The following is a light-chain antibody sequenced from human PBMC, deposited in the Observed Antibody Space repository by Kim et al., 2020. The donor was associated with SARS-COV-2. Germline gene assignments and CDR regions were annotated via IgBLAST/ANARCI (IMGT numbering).Light chain of an antibody. V-gene: IGLV2-23*02. J-gene: IGLJ2*01. CDR1: SDDVGRHDL. CDR3: CSYADRNTI. Sequence: PGQSITISCIGTSDDVGRHDLVSWFQQYPGKAPKLIIYEVHKRPSGVSNRFSGSKSGNTASLTISGLQAVDEADYHCCSYADRNTIFGGGTQLTVL. CDR2: EVH.